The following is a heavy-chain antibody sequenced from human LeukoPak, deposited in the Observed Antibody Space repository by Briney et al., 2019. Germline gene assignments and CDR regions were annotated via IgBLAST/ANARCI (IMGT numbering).Heavy chain of an antibody. CDR3: ASGDSSSWYLSSFDY. CDR1: GYTFTSYA. V-gene: IGHV1-3*01. J-gene: IGHJ4*02. Sequence: ASVKVSCKASGYTFTSYAMHWVRQAPGQRLEWMGWINAGNGNTKYSQKFQGRVTITRDTSASTAYMELSSLRSEDTAVYYCASGDSSSWYLSSFDYWGQGTLVTVSS. D-gene: IGHD6-13*01. CDR2: INAGNGNT.